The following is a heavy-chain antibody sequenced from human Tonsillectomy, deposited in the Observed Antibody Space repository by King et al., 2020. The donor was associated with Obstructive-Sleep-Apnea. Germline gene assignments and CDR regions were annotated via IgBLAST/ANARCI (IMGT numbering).Heavy chain of an antibody. D-gene: IGHD3-16*02. J-gene: IGHJ4*02. Sequence: VQLVESGGGLVQPGGSLRLSCAASGFTVSSFWSDWVRQAPGKGRAWVANIRQDGSEKYYVDSVKGGFTISRDNAKNSRFLQRNSLRAEDTAVYYCARVGYDDVWGSYHSDYWGQGTLVTVSS. CDR3: ARVGYDDVWGSYHSDY. CDR2: IRQDGSEK. CDR1: GFTVSSFW. V-gene: IGHV3-7*03.